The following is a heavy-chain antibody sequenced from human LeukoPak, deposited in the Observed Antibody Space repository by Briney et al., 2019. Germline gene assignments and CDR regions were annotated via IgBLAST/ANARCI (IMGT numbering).Heavy chain of an antibody. CDR3: ARRIGAADKVFDY. V-gene: IGHV3-7*04. D-gene: IGHD6-13*01. J-gene: IGHJ4*02. Sequence: GGSLRLSCAASGFTFSSYWMSWVRQAPGKGLEWVANIKRDASEKYYADSVKGRFTISRDNAKNSLYLQMNSLRAEDTAVYYCARRIGAADKVFDYWGQGTLVTVSS. CDR1: GFTFSSYW. CDR2: IKRDASEK.